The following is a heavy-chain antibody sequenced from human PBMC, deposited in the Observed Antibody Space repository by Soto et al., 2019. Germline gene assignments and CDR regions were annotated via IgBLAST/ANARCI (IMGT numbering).Heavy chain of an antibody. CDR1: GGTFSSYA. D-gene: IGHD5-18*01. Sequence: GASVKVSCKASGGTFSSYAISWVRPAPGQGLEWMGGIIPIFGTANHAQKFQGRATTTADESTSTAYMELSSLRSEDTAVYYCARGYSYGLVLPRDYYGMDVWGQGTTVTVSS. V-gene: IGHV1-69*13. J-gene: IGHJ6*02. CDR2: IIPIFGTA. CDR3: ARGYSYGLVLPRDYYGMDV.